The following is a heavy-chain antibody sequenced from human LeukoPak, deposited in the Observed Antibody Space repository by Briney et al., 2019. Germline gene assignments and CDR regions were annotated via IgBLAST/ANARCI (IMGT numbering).Heavy chain of an antibody. CDR3: ARTGTTLFYDY. J-gene: IGHJ4*02. CDR2: INHSGST. D-gene: IGHD1-1*01. CDR1: GGSFSGYY. Sequence: PSETLSLTCAVYGGSFSGYYWSWIRQPPGKGLEWIGEINHSGSTNYNPSLKSRVTISVDTSKNQFSLKLSSVTAADTAVYYCARTGTTLFYDYWGQGTLATVSS. V-gene: IGHV4-34*01.